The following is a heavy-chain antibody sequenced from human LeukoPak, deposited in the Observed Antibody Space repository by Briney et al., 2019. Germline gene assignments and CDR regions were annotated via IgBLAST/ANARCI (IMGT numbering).Heavy chain of an antibody. D-gene: IGHD3-10*01. CDR1: GGSISSSLYY. V-gene: IGHV4-39*07. Sequence: SETLSLTCTVSGGSISSSLYYWGWIRQPPGKGLEWIGSIYYSGRTYYNPSLKSRVTISIDTSKNQFSLKLSSVTAADTAVYYCARPAHPLHYYGSGSYKEPLLYWGQGTLVTVSS. CDR3: ARPAHPLHYYGSGSYKEPLLY. J-gene: IGHJ4*02. CDR2: IYYSGRT.